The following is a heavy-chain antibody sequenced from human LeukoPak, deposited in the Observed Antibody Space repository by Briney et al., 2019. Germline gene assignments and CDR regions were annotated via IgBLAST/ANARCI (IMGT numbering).Heavy chain of an antibody. Sequence: GASVKVSCKASGYTFTSYGISWVRQAPGQGLEWMGIINPSGGSTSYAQKFQGRVTMTRDTSTSTVYMELSSLRSEDTAVYYCARVNWNGLVYFDYWGQGTLVTVSS. J-gene: IGHJ4*02. CDR2: INPSGGST. CDR3: ARVNWNGLVYFDY. CDR1: GYTFTSYG. D-gene: IGHD1-1*01. V-gene: IGHV1-46*01.